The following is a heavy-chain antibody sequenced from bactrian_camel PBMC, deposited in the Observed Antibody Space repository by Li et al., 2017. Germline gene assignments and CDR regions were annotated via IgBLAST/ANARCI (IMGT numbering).Heavy chain of an antibody. CDR2: IDNDGTT. CDR1: GFKDDRYC. V-gene: IGHV3S10*01. CDR3: AAVTKQVLGWYSLRADEYQY. J-gene: IGHJ4*01. D-gene: IGHD3*01. Sequence: DVQLVESGGGPVQAGGTLRLSCVGSGFKDDRYCLAWFRQTPGQEREGIAAIDNDGTTSYADSVRGRFTISQDNAKNTVYLQMNSLKPEDTAMYYCAAVTKQVLGWYSLRADEYQYWGQGTQVTVS.